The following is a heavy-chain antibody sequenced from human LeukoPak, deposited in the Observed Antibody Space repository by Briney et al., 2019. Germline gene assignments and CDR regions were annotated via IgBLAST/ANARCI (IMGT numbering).Heavy chain of an antibody. J-gene: IGHJ6*03. CDR2: MNPNSGNT. Sequence: ASVKVSCKASGYTFTSYDINWVRQATGQGLEWMGWMNPNSGNTGYAQKFQGRVTMTRNTSISTAYMELSSLRSEDTAVYYCARGGIAVARQFFHYYYYYMDVWGKGTTVTISS. CDR1: GYTFTSYD. V-gene: IGHV1-8*01. D-gene: IGHD6-19*01. CDR3: ARGGIAVARQFFHYYYYYMDV.